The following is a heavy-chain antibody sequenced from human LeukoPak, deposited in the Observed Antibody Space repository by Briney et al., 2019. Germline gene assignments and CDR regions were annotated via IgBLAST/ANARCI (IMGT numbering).Heavy chain of an antibody. V-gene: IGHV4-34*01. J-gene: IGHJ5*02. D-gene: IGHD5-18*01. Sequence: SETLSLTCAVYGGSFSGYYWSWIRQPPGKGLEWIGSIYHSGSTYYNPSLKSRVTISVDTSKNQFSLKLSSVIAADTAVYYCAGKATSRGYSYGYYDWFDPWGQGTLVTVSS. CDR3: AGKATSRGYSYGYYDWFDP. CDR2: IYHSGST. CDR1: GGSFSGYY.